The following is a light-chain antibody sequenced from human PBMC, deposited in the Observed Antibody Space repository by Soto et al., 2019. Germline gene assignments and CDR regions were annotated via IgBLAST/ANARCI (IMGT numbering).Light chain of an antibody. V-gene: IGKV1-5*01. Sequence: DIQMTQSPSTLSASVGDRVTITCRASQSISSWLAWYQQKPGKAPKLLIYDASSLESGVPSRFSGSGSGTEFTLTISSLQPDDFATYYCQQYDSYDPFTFGPGTKVDIK. J-gene: IGKJ3*01. CDR1: QSISSW. CDR3: QQYDSYDPFT. CDR2: DAS.